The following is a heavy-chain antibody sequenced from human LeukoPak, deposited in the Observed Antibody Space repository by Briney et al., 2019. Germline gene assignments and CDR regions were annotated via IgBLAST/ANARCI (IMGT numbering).Heavy chain of an antibody. Sequence: SETLSLTCTVSGGSISSSSYYWGWIRQPPGKGLEWIGEINHSGSTNYNPSLKSRVTISVDTSKNQFSLKLSSVTAADTAVYYCARGRGLFGVYSSGWYDYWGQGTLVTVSS. CDR1: GGSISSSSYY. CDR2: INHSGST. CDR3: ARGRGLFGVYSSGWYDY. V-gene: IGHV4-39*07. D-gene: IGHD6-19*01. J-gene: IGHJ4*02.